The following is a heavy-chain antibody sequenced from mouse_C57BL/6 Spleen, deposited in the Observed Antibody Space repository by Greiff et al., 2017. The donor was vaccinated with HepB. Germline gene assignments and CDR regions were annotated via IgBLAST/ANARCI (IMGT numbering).Heavy chain of an antibody. CDR1: GYTFTDYE. D-gene: IGHD2-1*01. J-gene: IGHJ3*01. Sequence: VQLQESGAELVRPGASVTLSCKASGYTFTDYEMHWVKQTPVHGLEWIGAIDPETGGTAYNQKFKGKAILTADKSSSTAYMELRSLTSEDSAVYYCTRRGGNYVPFAYWGQGTLVTVSA. V-gene: IGHV1-15*01. CDR2: IDPETGGT. CDR3: TRRGGNYVPFAY.